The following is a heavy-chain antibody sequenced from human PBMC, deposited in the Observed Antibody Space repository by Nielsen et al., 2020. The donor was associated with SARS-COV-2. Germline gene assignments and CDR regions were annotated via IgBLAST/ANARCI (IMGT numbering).Heavy chain of an antibody. V-gene: IGHV3-23*01. Sequence: GESLKISCAASGFTFSSYAMSWVRQAPGKGLEWVSAISGSGGSTYYADSVKGRFTISRDNSKNTLYLQMNSLRAEDTAVYYCASGPYSSSWYDYWGQGTLVTVSS. D-gene: IGHD6-13*01. CDR2: ISGSGGST. CDR1: GFTFSSYA. CDR3: ASGPYSSSWYDY. J-gene: IGHJ4*02.